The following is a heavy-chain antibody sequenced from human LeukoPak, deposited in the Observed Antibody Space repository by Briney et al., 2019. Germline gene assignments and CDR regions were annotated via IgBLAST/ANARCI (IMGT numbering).Heavy chain of an antibody. CDR2: IWYDGNNK. D-gene: IGHD6-19*01. CDR3: ARYNSGNFFDY. Sequence: PGGSLRLSCAASGFSFSTYGMQWVRQAPGKGLEWVAVIWYDGNNKYYADSVKGRFTISRDNFKNTVYLQIKGLRVEDTAIYYCARYNSGNFFDYWGQGTLVTVSS. J-gene: IGHJ4*02. V-gene: IGHV3-33*01. CDR1: GFSFSTYG.